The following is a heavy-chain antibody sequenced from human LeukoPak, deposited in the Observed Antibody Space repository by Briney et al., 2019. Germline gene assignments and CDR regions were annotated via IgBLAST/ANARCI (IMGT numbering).Heavy chain of an antibody. CDR2: IRGNGITT. CDR1: GFTFSTYD. D-gene: IGHD3-22*01. Sequence: GGSLRLSCAASGFTFSTYDMSWVRQAPGKGLEWVSAIRGNGITTYYADSVKGRFTISRDNSKSTLYLQMNSLRGEDTAVYYCAKWPALSGHYPFDDWGQGTLVTVSS. J-gene: IGHJ4*02. V-gene: IGHV3-23*01. CDR3: AKWPALSGHYPFDD.